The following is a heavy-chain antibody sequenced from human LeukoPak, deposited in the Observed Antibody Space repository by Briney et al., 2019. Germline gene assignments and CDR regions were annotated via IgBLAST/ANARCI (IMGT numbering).Heavy chain of an antibody. CDR2: IIPIFGTA. D-gene: IGHD2-2*01. Sequence: ASVKVSCKASGGTFSSYAISWVRQAPGQGLEWMGGIIPIFGTANYAQKFQGRVTITTDESTSTAYMELSSLRSEDTAVYYCARDRSVVVPAASEDWYFDLWGRGTLVTVSS. CDR3: ARDRSVVVPAASEDWYFDL. CDR1: GGTFSSYA. J-gene: IGHJ2*01. V-gene: IGHV1-69*05.